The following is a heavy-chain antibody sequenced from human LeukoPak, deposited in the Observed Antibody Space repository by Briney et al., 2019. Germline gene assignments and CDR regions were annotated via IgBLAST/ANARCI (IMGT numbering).Heavy chain of an antibody. CDR2: INCSGGNT. V-gene: IGHV3-23*01. Sequence: GGSLRLSCAASGFTFSSYAMSWVRQAPGKGLEWVLGINCSGGNTYYADSMKRRFTISRDNSKNTPYVQVNSLGTEDTAAYYYAKGSYFDMGGSFFFDCWGEGTLVTVS. CDR1: GFTFSSYA. J-gene: IGHJ4*02. CDR3: AKGSYFDMGGSFFFDC. D-gene: IGHD3-22*01.